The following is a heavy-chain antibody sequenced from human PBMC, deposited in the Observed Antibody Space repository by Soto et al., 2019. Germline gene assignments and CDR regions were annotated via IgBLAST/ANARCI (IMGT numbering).Heavy chain of an antibody. D-gene: IGHD2-21*02. Sequence: ASVKVSCKASGFTFTSSAVQWVRQARGQRLEWIGWIVVGSGNTNYAQKFQERVTITRDMSTSTAYMELSSLRSEDTAVYYCAADACGGDCYYAFDIWGQGTMVTVSS. CDR2: IVVGSGNT. V-gene: IGHV1-58*01. CDR3: AADACGGDCYYAFDI. CDR1: GFTFTSSA. J-gene: IGHJ3*02.